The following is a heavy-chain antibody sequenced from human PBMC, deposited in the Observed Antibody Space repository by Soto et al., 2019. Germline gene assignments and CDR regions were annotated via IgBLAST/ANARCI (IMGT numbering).Heavy chain of an antibody. J-gene: IGHJ6*02. V-gene: IGHV3-30*18. CDR1: GFTFSSYG. Sequence: GGSLRLSCAASGFTFSSYGMHWVRQAPGKGLEWVAVISYDGSNKYYADSVKGRFTISRDNSKNTLYLQMNSLRAEDTAMYYCDKGYVAAAGIPFDYYYYYGMDVWGQGTTVTVSS. CDR2: ISYDGSNK. D-gene: IGHD6-13*01. CDR3: DKGYVAAAGIPFDYYYYYGMDV.